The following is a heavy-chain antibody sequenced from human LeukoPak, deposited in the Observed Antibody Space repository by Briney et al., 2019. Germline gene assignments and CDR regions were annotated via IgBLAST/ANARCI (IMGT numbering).Heavy chain of an antibody. CDR3: VRDWPGDSYGADP. J-gene: IGHJ5*02. CDR2: ISWNSGSI. V-gene: IGHV3-9*01. CDR1: GFTFDDYA. D-gene: IGHD5-18*01. Sequence: PGRSLRLSCAASGFTFDDYAMHWVRQAPGKGLEWVSGISWNSGSIGYADSVKGRFTISRDNAKNSLYLQMNSLRAEDTALYYCVRDWPGDSYGADPWGQGTLVTVSS.